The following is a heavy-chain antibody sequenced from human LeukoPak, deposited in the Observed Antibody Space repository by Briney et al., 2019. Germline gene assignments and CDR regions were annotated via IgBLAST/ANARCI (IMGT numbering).Heavy chain of an antibody. CDR1: GFTFDDYA. V-gene: IGHV3-9*01. J-gene: IGHJ4*02. Sequence: GRSLRLSCAASGFTFDDYAMHWVRQAPGKGLEWVSGISWNSGSIGYADSVKGRFTISRDNAKNSLYLQMNSLRAEDTALYYCAKTTSTYYYDSSGYYGGGNFDYWGQGTLVTVSS. CDR3: AKTTSTYYYDSSGYYGGGNFDY. D-gene: IGHD3-22*01. CDR2: ISWNSGSI.